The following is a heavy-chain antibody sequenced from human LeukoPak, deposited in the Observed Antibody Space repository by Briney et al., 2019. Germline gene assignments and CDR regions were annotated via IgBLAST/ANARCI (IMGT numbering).Heavy chain of an antibody. Sequence: SETLSLTCTVSGGSISSYYWSWIRQPAGKGLEWIGRIYTSGSTNYNPSLKSRVTMSVDASKNQFSLKLSSVTAADTAVYYCARDLPPASSGYYFDAFDIWGRGTMVTVSS. V-gene: IGHV4-4*07. CDR2: IYTSGST. CDR1: GGSISSYY. D-gene: IGHD3-22*01. CDR3: ARDLPPASSGYYFDAFDI. J-gene: IGHJ3*02.